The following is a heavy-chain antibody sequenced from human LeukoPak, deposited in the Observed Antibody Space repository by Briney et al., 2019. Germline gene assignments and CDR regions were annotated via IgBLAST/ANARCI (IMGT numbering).Heavy chain of an antibody. V-gene: IGHV3-21*01. J-gene: IGHJ3*01. CDR2: ISSSSSYI. Sequence: GGSLRLSCAASGFAFSSYSMNWVRQAPGKGLEWVSSISSSSSYIYYADSVKGRFTISRDNAKNSLYLQMNSLRAEDTAVYYCARDETQRQHYYESSSYCPDAFDVWGQGTMVTVSS. D-gene: IGHD3-22*01. CDR1: GFAFSSYS. CDR3: ARDETQRQHYYESSSYCPDAFDV.